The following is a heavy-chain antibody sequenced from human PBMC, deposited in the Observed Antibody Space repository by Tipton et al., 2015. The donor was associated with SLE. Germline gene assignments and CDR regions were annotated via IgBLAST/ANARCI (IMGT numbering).Heavy chain of an antibody. V-gene: IGHV4-4*02. CDR2: IYYSGRT. Sequence: SLRLSCAVSGGSISNSNWWSWVRQPPGKGLEWIGEIYYSGRTNYNPSLQSRVTLSVDMSKNQFSLRLSSVTAADTGVYYCVKSVVVVSPRDYYYYMDVWGKGTTVTVSS. J-gene: IGHJ6*03. CDR3: VKSVVVVSPRDYYYYMDV. CDR1: GGSISNSNW. D-gene: IGHD2-15*01.